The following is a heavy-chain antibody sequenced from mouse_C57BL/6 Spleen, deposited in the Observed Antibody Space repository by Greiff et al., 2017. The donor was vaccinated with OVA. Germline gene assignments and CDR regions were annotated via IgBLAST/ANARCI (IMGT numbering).Heavy chain of an antibody. CDR1: GFTFSSYG. Sequence: VQLQQSGGDLVKPGGSLKLSCAASGFTFSSYGMSLVRPTPDKRLEWVATISSGGSYTYYPDSVKGRFTISRDNAKNTLYLQMSSLKSEDTAMYYCARLGYDYDEGFAYWGQGTLVTVSA. CDR3: ARLGYDYDEGFAY. CDR2: ISSGGSYT. J-gene: IGHJ3*01. V-gene: IGHV5-6*01. D-gene: IGHD2-4*01.